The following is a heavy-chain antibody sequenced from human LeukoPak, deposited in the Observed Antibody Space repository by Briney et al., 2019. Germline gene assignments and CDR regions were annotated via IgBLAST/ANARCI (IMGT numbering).Heavy chain of an antibody. CDR1: GGSISSYY. V-gene: IGHV4-59*08. CDR2: IYYSGST. J-gene: IGHJ4*02. Sequence: SETLSLTCTVSGGSISSYYWSWIRQPPGKGLEWIGYIYYSGSTNYNPSLKSRVTISVDTSKNQFSLKLSSVTAADTAVYYCARQTGREGVDYWGQGTLVTVSS. D-gene: IGHD3-9*01. CDR3: ARQTGREGVDY.